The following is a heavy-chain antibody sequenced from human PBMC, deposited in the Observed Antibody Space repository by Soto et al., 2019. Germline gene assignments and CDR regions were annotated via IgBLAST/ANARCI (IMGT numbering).Heavy chain of an antibody. CDR2: IWYDGSNK. J-gene: IGHJ4*02. CDR3: AREQWLVGVGSYFDY. Sequence: QVQLVESGGGVVQPGRSLRLSCAASGFTFSSYGMHWVRQAPGKGLEWVAVIWYDGSNKYYADSVKGRFTTSRDNSKNTLYLQMNSLRAEDTAVYYCAREQWLVGVGSYFDYWGQGTLVTVSS. D-gene: IGHD6-19*01. CDR1: GFTFSSYG. V-gene: IGHV3-33*01.